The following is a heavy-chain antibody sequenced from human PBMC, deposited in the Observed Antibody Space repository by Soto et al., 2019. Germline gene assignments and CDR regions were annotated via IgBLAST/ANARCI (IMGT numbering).Heavy chain of an antibody. J-gene: IGHJ3*01. V-gene: IGHV1-46*01. CDR3: ALYSNGWSP. CDR1: GXXXXXXX. CDR2: INPGGGST. D-gene: IGHD6-19*01. Sequence: QVQLVQSEAEVKKLGASVKISCKXXGXXXXXXXXXWMRQAPGQGLEWMGIINPGGGSTTYAQRXXXXXXXXXDXXXXXXXXXXSSLRSEDTAVYYCALYSNGWSPWGQGTMVTVSS.